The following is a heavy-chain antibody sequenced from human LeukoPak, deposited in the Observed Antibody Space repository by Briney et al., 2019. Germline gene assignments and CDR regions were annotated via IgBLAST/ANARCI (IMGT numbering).Heavy chain of an antibody. Sequence: PSETLSLTCTVSGGSISSYYWSWIRQPPGKGLEWIGYIYYSGSTNYNPSLKSRVTISVDTSKNQFSLKLSSVTAADTAVYYCARDKVGYFNYYGMDVWGQGTTVTVSS. CDR1: GGSISSYY. CDR2: IYYSGST. CDR3: ARDKVGYFNYYGMDV. V-gene: IGHV4-59*01. J-gene: IGHJ6*02.